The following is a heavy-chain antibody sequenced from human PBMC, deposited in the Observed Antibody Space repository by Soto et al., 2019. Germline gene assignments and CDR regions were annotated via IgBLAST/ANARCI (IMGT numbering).Heavy chain of an antibody. CDR3: TRVGLVVVVTAALDF. Sequence: QVQLVQSGAEVKKPGASVKVSCKASGDTFTDYYIHWVRQAPGQGLEWMGTVNPSGGQTPYAQQLLARITMTGDASASTLYMELTSLTSEDTAVYSCTRVGLVVVVTAALDFWGQGNLVTVSS. CDR1: GDTFTDYY. D-gene: IGHD2-21*02. CDR2: VNPSGGQT. V-gene: IGHV1-46*04. J-gene: IGHJ4*02.